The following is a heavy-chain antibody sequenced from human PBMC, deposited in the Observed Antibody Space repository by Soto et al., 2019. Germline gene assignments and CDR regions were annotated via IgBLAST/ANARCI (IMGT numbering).Heavy chain of an antibody. CDR1: GFTFSSYS. V-gene: IGHV3-21*06. J-gene: IGHJ6*02. CDR3: ARGAIVVVPAAIGDFYYYGMDV. D-gene: IGHD2-2*01. Sequence: GGSLRLSCAASGFTFSSYSMNWVRQAPGKGLEWVSSFSISISYIYYADSLKGLFTISRDNAKNSFYLQMNSLRAEDTAVFYCARGAIVVVPAAIGDFYYYGMDVWGQGTTVTVSS. CDR2: FSISISYI.